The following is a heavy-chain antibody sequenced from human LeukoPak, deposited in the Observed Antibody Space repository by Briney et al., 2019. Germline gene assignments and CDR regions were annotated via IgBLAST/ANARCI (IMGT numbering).Heavy chain of an antibody. Sequence: PGGSLRLSCAASGFTFSSYAMHWVRQAPGKGLEWVAVISYDGSNKYYADSVKGRFTISRDNSKNTLYLQMNSLRAEDTAVYYCAKPQSHYYYDSTLDYWGQGTLVTVSS. CDR1: GFTFSSYA. CDR2: ISYDGSNK. CDR3: AKPQSHYYYDSTLDY. V-gene: IGHV3-30*04. J-gene: IGHJ4*02. D-gene: IGHD3-22*01.